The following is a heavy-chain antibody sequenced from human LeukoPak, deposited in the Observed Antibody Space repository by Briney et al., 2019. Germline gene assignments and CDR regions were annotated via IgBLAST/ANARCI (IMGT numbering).Heavy chain of an antibody. D-gene: IGHD2-21*01. V-gene: IGHV3-48*04. CDR1: GFTFSSYA. CDR3: ARDDSGYFDY. J-gene: IGHJ4*02. Sequence: PGRSLRLSCAASGFTFSSYAMHWVRQAPGKGLEWVSYISSSGSTIYYADSVKGRFTISRDNAKNSLYLQMNSLRAEDTAVYYCARDDSGYFDYWGQGTLVTVSS. CDR2: ISSSGSTI.